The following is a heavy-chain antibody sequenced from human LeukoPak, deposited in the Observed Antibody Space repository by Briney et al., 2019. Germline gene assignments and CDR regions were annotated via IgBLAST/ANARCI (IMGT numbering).Heavy chain of an antibody. CDR1: GFTFSSYS. CDR3: ARERLGCFRSLDSGGGCPFDY. V-gene: IGHV3-21*01. D-gene: IGHD2-15*01. J-gene: IGHJ4*02. CDR2: ISSSSSYI. Sequence: GGSLRLSCAASGFTFSSYSMNWVRQAPGKGLEWVSSISSSSSYIYYADSVKGRFTISRDNAKNSLYLQMNSLRAEDTAVYYCARERLGCFRSLDSGGGCPFDYWGQGTLVTVSS.